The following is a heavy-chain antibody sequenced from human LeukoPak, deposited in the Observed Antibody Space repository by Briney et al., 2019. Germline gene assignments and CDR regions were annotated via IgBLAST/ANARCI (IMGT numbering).Heavy chain of an antibody. CDR3: ARVVADGDPYKF. J-gene: IGHJ1*01. CDR1: GVSISTCGYY. Sequence: SETLSLTCTATGVSISTCGYYWSWLRQTPGMDLESIMIIPIRDSTYYNPSLTQLTFTSLNTTNTQFSLKLSSVTAADTADYYCARVVADGDPYKFWGQGAVIAVSS. CDR2: IPIRDST. D-gene: IGHD4-17*01. V-gene: IGHV4-30-4*01.